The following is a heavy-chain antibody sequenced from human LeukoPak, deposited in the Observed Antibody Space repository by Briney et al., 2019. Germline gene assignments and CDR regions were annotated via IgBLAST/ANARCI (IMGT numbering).Heavy chain of an antibody. D-gene: IGHD1/OR15-1a*01. J-gene: IGHJ4*02. Sequence: SQTLSLTCTVSGGSLSSGDYYWRWLRQPAGRGGEGVCYIYYRGSTYSNPSLHSRVTISVDTSKTQFSLKLSSVTAAATAVYYCARVNSSRGFSNFDYWGQGTLVTVSS. V-gene: IGHV4-30-4*01. CDR1: GGSLSSGDYY. CDR2: IYYRGST. CDR3: ARVNSSRGFSNFDY.